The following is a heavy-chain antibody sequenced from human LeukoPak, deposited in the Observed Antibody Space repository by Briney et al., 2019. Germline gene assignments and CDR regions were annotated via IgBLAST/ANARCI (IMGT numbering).Heavy chain of an antibody. V-gene: IGHV3-23*01. D-gene: IGHD2-2*01. CDR2: ISDSSDRT. CDR3: ALCRLPFYGMDV. J-gene: IGHJ6*02. Sequence: GGSLRLSCAASGFTFTSYAMSWVRQAPGKGLEWVSTISDSSDRTYYADSVKGRFTISRGNSKNTLYLQMNSLRAEDTAVYSCALCRLPFYGMDVWGQGTTVTVSS. CDR1: GFTFTSYA.